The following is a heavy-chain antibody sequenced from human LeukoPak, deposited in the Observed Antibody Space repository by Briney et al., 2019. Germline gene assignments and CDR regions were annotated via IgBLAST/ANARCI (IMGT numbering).Heavy chain of an antibody. V-gene: IGHV3-11*06. Sequence: GGSLRLSCVASGFSLSDYYMSWIRQAPGKGLEWVSYISSSSNHIYYADSVKGRFTISRDNAKNSLYLLMNSLRAEDTAVYYCARDSVTIFGLANDAFDIWGQGTVVTVSS. CDR1: GFSLSDYY. D-gene: IGHD3-3*01. CDR2: ISSSSNHI. J-gene: IGHJ3*02. CDR3: ARDSVTIFGLANDAFDI.